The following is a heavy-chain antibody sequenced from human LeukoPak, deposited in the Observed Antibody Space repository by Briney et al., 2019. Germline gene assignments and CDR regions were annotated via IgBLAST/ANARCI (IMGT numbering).Heavy chain of an antibody. D-gene: IGHD2-2*02. J-gene: IGHJ5*02. CDR1: GDSSYNRIYY. V-gene: IGHV4-39*07. CDR3: ARDECPLWSISCHRGFDP. CDR2: IDYGGST. Sequence: SETLSLTCTVSGDSSYNRIYYWGWIRQPPGKGLEWIGSIDYGGSTYYNPSLKSRATISVDTSKNQFSLKLSSVTAEDTAVYYCARDECPLWSISCHRGFDPWGQGLLVTVSS.